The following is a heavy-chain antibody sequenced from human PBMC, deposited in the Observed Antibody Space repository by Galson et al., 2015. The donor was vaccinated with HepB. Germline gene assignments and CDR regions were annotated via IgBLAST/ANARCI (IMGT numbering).Heavy chain of an antibody. CDR3: ARVSRNSSGSYHRRGAFDI. J-gene: IGHJ3*02. CDR1: GGSLNTYY. V-gene: IGHV4-59*01. CDR2: VFYSGST. D-gene: IGHD3-22*01. Sequence: ETLSLTCTVSGGSLNTYYWTWIRQSPGKGLEWVGYVFYSGSTDYNPSLKSRATISVDTSKSQFSLELTSVTAADTAVYYCARVSRNSSGSYHRRGAFDIWGQGTMVTVSS.